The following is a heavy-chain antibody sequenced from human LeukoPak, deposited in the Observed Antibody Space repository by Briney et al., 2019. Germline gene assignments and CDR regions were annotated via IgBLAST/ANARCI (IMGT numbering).Heavy chain of an antibody. CDR3: ARTRIAAAGLLYYSYYYMDV. CDR2: IYWDDDK. J-gene: IGHJ6*03. V-gene: IGHV2-5*02. Sequence: SGPTLVHPTQTLTLTCTFSGFSLSTSGPGVGWIRQPPGKVLEWLALIYWDDDKRYSPSLKSRLTITKDTSKTQVVPTMTNMDPVDTATYYCARTRIAAAGLLYYSYYYMDVWGKGTTVTVSS. D-gene: IGHD6-13*01. CDR1: GFSLSTSGPG.